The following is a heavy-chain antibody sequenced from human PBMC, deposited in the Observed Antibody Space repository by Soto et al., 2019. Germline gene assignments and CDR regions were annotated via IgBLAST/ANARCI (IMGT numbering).Heavy chain of an antibody. CDR2: ISAYNGNT. J-gene: IGHJ4*02. Sequence: ASVKVSCKASGYTFTSYGISWVRQAPGQGLEWMGWISAYNGNTNYAQKLQGRVTMTTDTSTSTAYMELRSLRSDDTAVYYCARDRAPGYCSSTSCYGDFDYWGQGPLVTVSS. CDR3: ARDRAPGYCSSTSCYGDFDY. D-gene: IGHD2-2*03. V-gene: IGHV1-18*01. CDR1: GYTFTSYG.